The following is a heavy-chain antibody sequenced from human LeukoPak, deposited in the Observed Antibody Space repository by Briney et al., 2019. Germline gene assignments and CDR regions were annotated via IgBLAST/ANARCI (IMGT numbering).Heavy chain of an antibody. V-gene: IGHV4-39*07. Sequence: SETLSLTCTVSGGSISSSGYYWGWIRQPPGKGLEWIGNIYYVGSTYYNPSLNSRVTISVDTSKNQFSLKLSSVTAADTAVYYCARDMVGAAELKDAFDIWGQGTMVTVSS. CDR3: ARDMVGAAELKDAFDI. J-gene: IGHJ3*02. CDR2: IYYVGST. D-gene: IGHD6-13*01. CDR1: GGSISSSGYY.